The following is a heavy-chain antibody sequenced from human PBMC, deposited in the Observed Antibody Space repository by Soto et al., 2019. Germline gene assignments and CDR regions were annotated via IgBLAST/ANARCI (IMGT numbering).Heavy chain of an antibody. CDR2: INRSGST. Sequence: XGTLSLTCAVYGGSFSGYYWSWMRQPPGKGLEWIGEINRSGSTNYNPSLKSRVTISVDTSKNQFSLKLSSVTAADTAVYYCAGILAYCGGDCYRYHYGMDVWGQGTTVTVSS. V-gene: IGHV4-34*01. D-gene: IGHD2-21*02. CDR3: AGILAYCGGDCYRYHYGMDV. CDR1: GGSFSGYY. J-gene: IGHJ6*02.